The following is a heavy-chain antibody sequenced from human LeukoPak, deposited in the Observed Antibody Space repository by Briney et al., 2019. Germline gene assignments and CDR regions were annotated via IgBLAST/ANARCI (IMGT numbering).Heavy chain of an antibody. CDR3: AGGAHYDSSGYYFDY. J-gene: IGHJ4*02. Sequence: GGSLRLSCAASGFTFSSYSMNWVRQAPGKGLEWVSSISSSSSYIYYADSVKGRSTISRDNAKNSLYLQMNSLRAEDTAVYYCAGGAHYDSSGYYFDYWGQGTLVTVSS. CDR1: GFTFSSYS. CDR2: ISSSSSYI. V-gene: IGHV3-21*01. D-gene: IGHD3-22*01.